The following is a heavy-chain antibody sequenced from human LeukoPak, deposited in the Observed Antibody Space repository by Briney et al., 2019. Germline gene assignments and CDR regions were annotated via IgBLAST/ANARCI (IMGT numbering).Heavy chain of an antibody. CDR2: IYPGDSDT. CDR3: ARPKGQSYYDSSGYYYEY. D-gene: IGHD3-22*01. Sequence: GESLKISCKSNGYSFTSYWIGGVGQMPGKGVEWREIIYPGDSDTRYSPSFQGQVTISADKSISTAYLQWSSLKASDTAMYYCARPKGQSYYDSSGYYYEYWGQGTLVTVSS. J-gene: IGHJ4*02. CDR1: GYSFTSYW. V-gene: IGHV5-51*01.